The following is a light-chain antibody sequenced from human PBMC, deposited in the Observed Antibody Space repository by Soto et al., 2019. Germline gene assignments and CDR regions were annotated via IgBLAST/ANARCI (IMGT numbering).Light chain of an antibody. V-gene: IGKV1-5*01. J-gene: IGKJ5*01. CDR3: QQLHDYPIT. CDR2: AAS. Sequence: DIQMTHSPSTLSASVGDRVTITCGASQSIGRWLAWYQQKVGKAPKLLIYAASSLQSGVPSRFSGSGSGTDFTLTISSLQPEDFATYYCQQLHDYPITFGQGTRLEIK. CDR1: QSIGRW.